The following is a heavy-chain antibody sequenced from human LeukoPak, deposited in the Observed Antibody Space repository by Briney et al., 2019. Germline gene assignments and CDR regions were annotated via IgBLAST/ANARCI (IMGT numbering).Heavy chain of an antibody. Sequence: ASVKVSCKASGGTFSSYAISWVRQAPGQGLEWMGGIIPIFGTANYAQKFQGRVTITADESTSTAYMELSSLRSEDTAVYYCARVVPSIIPPHALYYFDYWGQGTLVTVSS. CDR2: IIPIFGTA. D-gene: IGHD3-3*02. CDR3: ARVVPSIIPPHALYYFDY. V-gene: IGHV1-69*13. J-gene: IGHJ4*02. CDR1: GGTFSSYA.